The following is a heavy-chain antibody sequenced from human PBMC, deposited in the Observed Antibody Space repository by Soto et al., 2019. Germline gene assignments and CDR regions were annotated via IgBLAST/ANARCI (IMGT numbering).Heavy chain of an antibody. Sequence: GGSLRLSCGATGFIFSDYSMRWIRQARGKRLERVLYISSSSSYTNYADSVKGRFTISRDNAKNSLYLQMNRLRAEDTAVYYCARGILTGYYSSDIWGQGTMVTVSS. CDR2: ISSSSSYT. J-gene: IGHJ3*02. CDR1: GFIFSDYS. V-gene: IGHV3-11*05. D-gene: IGHD3-9*01. CDR3: ARGILTGYYSSDI.